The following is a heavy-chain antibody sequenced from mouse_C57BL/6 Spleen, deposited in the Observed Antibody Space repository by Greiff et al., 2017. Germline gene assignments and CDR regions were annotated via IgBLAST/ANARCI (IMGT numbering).Heavy chain of an antibody. J-gene: IGHJ1*03. D-gene: IGHD1-1*01. Sequence: QVTLKESGPGILQPSQTLSLTCSFSGFSLSTFGMGVGWIRQPSGKGLEWLAHIWWDDDTYYNPALKSRLTISKDTSKNQVFLKIANVDTADTATYYCARINYYGSSGYFDVWGTGTTVTVSS. CDR3: ARINYYGSSGYFDV. CDR2: IWWDDDT. CDR1: GFSLSTFGMG. V-gene: IGHV8-8*01.